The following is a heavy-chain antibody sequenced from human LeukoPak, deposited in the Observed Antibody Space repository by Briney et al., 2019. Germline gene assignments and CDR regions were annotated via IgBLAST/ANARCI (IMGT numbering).Heavy chain of an antibody. CDR3: ARQVLVQSYYYYYYMDV. Sequence: SGTLSLTCAVSGGSISSSSYYWGWIRQPPGKGLEWIGSIYYSGSTYYNPSLKSRVTISVDTSKNQFSLKLSSVTAADTAVYYCARQVLVQSYYYYYYMDVWGKGTTVTVSS. D-gene: IGHD2-8*02. CDR1: GGSISSSSYY. CDR2: IYYSGST. J-gene: IGHJ6*03. V-gene: IGHV4-39*01.